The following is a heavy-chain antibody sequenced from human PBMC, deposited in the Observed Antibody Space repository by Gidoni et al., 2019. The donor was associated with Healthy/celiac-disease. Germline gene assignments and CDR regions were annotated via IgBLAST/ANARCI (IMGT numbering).Heavy chain of an antibody. J-gene: IGHJ3*02. CDR2: ISAYNGTT. D-gene: IGHD2-2*01. Sequence: QVQLVQSGAEVKKPGASVKVSCKASGSTFTSYGISWVRQAPGQGLEWMGWISAYNGTTTYAQQLPGRVTMTTDTSTSTAYMELRSLRSDDTAVYYCARAGDIVVVPAAAPHDAFDIWGQGTMVTVSS. V-gene: IGHV1-18*04. CDR1: GSTFTSYG. CDR3: ARAGDIVVVPAAAPHDAFDI.